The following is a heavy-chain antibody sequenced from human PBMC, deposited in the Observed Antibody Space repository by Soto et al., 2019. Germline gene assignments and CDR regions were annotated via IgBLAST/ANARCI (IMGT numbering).Heavy chain of an antibody. CDR2: IKQDGSEK. CDR3: ARDSGQWLVHDAFDI. Sequence: PGGSLRLSCAASGFTFSSYWMSWVRQAPGKGLEWVANIKQDGSEKYYVDSVKGRFTISRDNAKNSLYLQMNSLRAEDTAVYYCARDSGQWLVHDAFDIWGQGTMVTVSS. J-gene: IGHJ3*02. V-gene: IGHV3-7*03. D-gene: IGHD6-19*01. CDR1: GFTFSSYW.